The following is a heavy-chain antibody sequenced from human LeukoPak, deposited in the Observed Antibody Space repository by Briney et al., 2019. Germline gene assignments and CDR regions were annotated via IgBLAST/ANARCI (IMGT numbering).Heavy chain of an antibody. CDR1: GFTFSRYW. J-gene: IGHJ4*02. D-gene: IGHD2-15*01. Sequence: GGSLRLSCAACGFTFSRYWMSWVRQAPVKGLEWVANIKQDGREKYYVDSVKGRFTISRDNAKNSLYLQMNSLRAEDTAVYYCARDRDCSGGSCYSGYFDYWGQGTLVTVSS. V-gene: IGHV3-7*01. CDR2: IKQDGREK. CDR3: ARDRDCSGGSCYSGYFDY.